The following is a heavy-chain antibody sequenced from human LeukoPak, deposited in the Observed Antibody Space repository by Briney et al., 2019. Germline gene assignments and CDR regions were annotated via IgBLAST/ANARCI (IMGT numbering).Heavy chain of an antibody. CDR2: IYYSGST. D-gene: IGHD2-2*01. CDR3: AGRYCSSTSCYRGWFDP. Sequence: SETLSLTCTVSGGSISSYYWSWIRQPPGKGLEWIGYIYYSGSTNYNPSLKSRVTISVDTSKNQFSLKLSSVTAADTAVYYCAGRYCSSTSCYRGWFDPWGQGTLVTVSS. CDR1: GGSISSYY. V-gene: IGHV4-59*08. J-gene: IGHJ5*02.